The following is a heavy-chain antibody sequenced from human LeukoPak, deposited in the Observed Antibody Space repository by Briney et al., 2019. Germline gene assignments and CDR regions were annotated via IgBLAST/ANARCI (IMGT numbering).Heavy chain of an antibody. D-gene: IGHD5-24*01. Sequence: SETLSLTCAVYGGSFSGYYWSWIRQPPGKGLEWIGEINHSGSTNYNPSLESRVTISVDTSKNQFSLKLSSVTAADTAVYYCFGTPGWLQGTSPDYWGQGTLVTVSS. CDR2: INHSGST. V-gene: IGHV4-34*03. CDR1: GGSFSGYY. J-gene: IGHJ4*02. CDR3: FGTPGWLQGTSPDY.